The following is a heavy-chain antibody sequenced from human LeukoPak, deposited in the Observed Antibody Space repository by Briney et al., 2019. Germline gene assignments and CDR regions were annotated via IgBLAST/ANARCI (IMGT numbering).Heavy chain of an antibody. CDR2: IYWDDDK. D-gene: IGHD4-17*01. CDR1: GFSLSTSGVG. CDR3: ARGTFDYGDYATGAFDI. V-gene: IGHV2-5*02. J-gene: IGHJ3*02. Sequence: SGPTLVKPTQTLTLTCTFSGFSLSTSGVGVGWIRQPPGKALEWLALIYWDDDKRYSPSLKSRLTITKDTSKNQVVLTMTNMDPVDTATYYCARGTFDYGDYATGAFDIWGQGTMVTVSS.